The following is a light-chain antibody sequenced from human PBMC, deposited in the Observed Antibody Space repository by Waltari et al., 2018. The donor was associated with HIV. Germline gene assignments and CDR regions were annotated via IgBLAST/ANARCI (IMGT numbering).Light chain of an antibody. CDR1: SSNIGAGYD. J-gene: IGLJ2*01. CDR3: QSYDRSLSGGDVV. CDR2: GNS. Sequence: QSVLTQPPSVSGAPGQRVTISCTGSSSNIGAGYDVHWYQHLPGTAPKLLIYGNSNRPSGVPDRFSGSKSGTSASLAITGLQAEDEADYYCQSYDRSLSGGDVVFGGGTKLTVL. V-gene: IGLV1-40*01.